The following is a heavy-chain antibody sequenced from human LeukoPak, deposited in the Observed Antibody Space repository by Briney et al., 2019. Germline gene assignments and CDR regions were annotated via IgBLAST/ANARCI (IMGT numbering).Heavy chain of an antibody. CDR1: GGSISSSSYY. CDR2: IYYSGST. Sequence: SETLSLTCTVSGGSISSSSYYWGWIRQPPGKGLEWIGSIYYSGSTYYNPSLKSRVTISVDTSKNQFSLKLSSVTAADTAVYYCARSEWELLPFFDYWGQGTLVTVSS. CDR3: ARSEWELLPFFDY. V-gene: IGHV4-39*01. J-gene: IGHJ4*02. D-gene: IGHD1-26*01.